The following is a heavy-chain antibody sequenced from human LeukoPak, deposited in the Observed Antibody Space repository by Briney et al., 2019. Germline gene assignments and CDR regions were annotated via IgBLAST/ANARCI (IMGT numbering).Heavy chain of an antibody. Sequence: GASVKVSCKASGFTFNAYNIHWVRQAPGQGLEWMGWINPKSGGANYAQKFQGRVTMTWDTSISTAYMELSRLRSDDTAVYYCARVTTGQVGSWYWFDPWGQGTLVTVSS. J-gene: IGHJ5*02. D-gene: IGHD1-26*01. CDR3: ARVTTGQVGSWYWFDP. CDR2: INPKSGGA. CDR1: GFTFNAYN. V-gene: IGHV1-2*02.